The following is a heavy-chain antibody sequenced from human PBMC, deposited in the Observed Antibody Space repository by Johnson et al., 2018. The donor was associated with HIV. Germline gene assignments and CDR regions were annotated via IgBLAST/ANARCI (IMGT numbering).Heavy chain of an antibody. CDR1: GFTFNTYG. D-gene: IGHD3-16*01. J-gene: IGHJ3*02. CDR3: AKEAYYVEAFYI. CDR2: IRYDGGTK. V-gene: IGHV3-30*02. Sequence: QMQLVESGGGVVHPGGSLRLSCAASGFTFNTYGMHWVRQAPGKGLEWVAFIRYDGGTKYYADSLKGRFTISRDISKNTLYLQMNILRAEDTAVYFCAKEAYYVEAFYIWGQGTMVTVSS.